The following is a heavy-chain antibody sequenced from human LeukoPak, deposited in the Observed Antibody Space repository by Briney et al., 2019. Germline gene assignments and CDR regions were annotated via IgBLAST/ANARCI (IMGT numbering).Heavy chain of an antibody. Sequence: ASVKVSCKASGYTFTGYYMHWVRQAPGQGLEWMGWINSTSGYTSSPQKFRGRVTMTRNTSISTAYMELSSLRSEDTAVYYCARAEYSYEYFDYWGQGTLVTVSS. V-gene: IGHV1-2*02. CDR3: ARAEYSYEYFDY. J-gene: IGHJ4*02. D-gene: IGHD5-18*01. CDR2: INSTSGYT. CDR1: GYTFTGYY.